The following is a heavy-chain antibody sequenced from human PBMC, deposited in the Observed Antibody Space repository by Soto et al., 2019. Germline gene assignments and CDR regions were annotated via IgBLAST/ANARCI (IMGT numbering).Heavy chain of an antibody. D-gene: IGHD3-9*01. Sequence: SVKVSCKASGGTFSSYTISWVRQAPGQGLEWMGRIIPILGIANNAQKFQGRVTITADKSTSTAYMELSSLRSEDTAVYYCARGLGVRYFDWSLFDYWGQGTLVTVSS. CDR2: IIPILGIA. J-gene: IGHJ4*02. CDR1: GGTFSSYT. V-gene: IGHV1-69*02. CDR3: ARGLGVRYFDWSLFDY.